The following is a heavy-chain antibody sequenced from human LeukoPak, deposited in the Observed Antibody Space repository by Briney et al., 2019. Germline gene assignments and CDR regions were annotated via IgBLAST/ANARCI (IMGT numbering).Heavy chain of an antibody. CDR1: GFTFTSYA. D-gene: IGHD3-22*01. CDR3: ARGMFFDTSASDF. CDR2: SCGTGGCT. J-gene: IGHJ4*02. Sequence: GGSLRLSCAASGFTFTSYALSWVRQAPGEGLQWVSSSCGTGGCTYYSDSAKGRFTIFRDNSKSTLYLQMSSLRAEDTAIYFCARGMFFDTSASDFWGPGTLVIVSS. V-gene: IGHV3-23*01.